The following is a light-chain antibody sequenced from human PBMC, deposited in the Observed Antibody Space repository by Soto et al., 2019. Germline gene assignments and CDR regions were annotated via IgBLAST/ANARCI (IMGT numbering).Light chain of an antibody. CDR3: QQYNSYQYT. CDR1: QSISSW. V-gene: IGKV1-5*03. J-gene: IGKJ2*01. CDR2: KAS. Sequence: DIQMTQSPSTLSASVGDRVTITCRASQSISSWLAWYQQKPGKAPKLLIYKASSLESGVPSRFSGSGSGTEFTLTISRLQPDDFATYYCQQYNSYQYTFCQGTKLEIK.